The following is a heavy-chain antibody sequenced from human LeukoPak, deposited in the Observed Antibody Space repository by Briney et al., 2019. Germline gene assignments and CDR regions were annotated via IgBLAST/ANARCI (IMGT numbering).Heavy chain of an antibody. CDR1: GFTFSSYG. V-gene: IGHV3-30*03. D-gene: IGHD3-9*01. Sequence: GRSLRLSCAASGFTFSSYGMHWVRQAPGKGLEWVAVISYDGSNKYHADSVKGRFTISRDNSKNTLYLQMNSLRAEDTAVYYCVSLNEVLRYFDYWGQGTLVTVSS. J-gene: IGHJ4*02. CDR2: ISYDGSNK. CDR3: VSLNEVLRYFDY.